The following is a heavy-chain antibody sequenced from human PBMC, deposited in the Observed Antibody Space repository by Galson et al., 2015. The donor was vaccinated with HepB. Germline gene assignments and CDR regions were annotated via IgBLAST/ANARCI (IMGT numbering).Heavy chain of an antibody. V-gene: IGHV3-30*04. J-gene: IGHJ3*02. CDR3: AREAYYYDSSGYSPGGDAFDI. CDR1: GFTFSSYA. Sequence: SLRLSCAASGFTFSSYAMHWVRQAPGKGLEWVAVISYDGSNKYYADSVKGRFTISRDNSKNTLYLQMNSLRAEDTAVYYCAREAYYYDSSGYSPGGDAFDIWGQGTMVTVSS. CDR2: ISYDGSNK. D-gene: IGHD3-22*01.